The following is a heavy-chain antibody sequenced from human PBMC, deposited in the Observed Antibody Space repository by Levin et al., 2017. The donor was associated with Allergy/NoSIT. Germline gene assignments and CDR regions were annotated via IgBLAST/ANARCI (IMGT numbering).Heavy chain of an antibody. CDR2: IKSKTDGGTT. CDR1: GFSFTGAW. Sequence: GGSLRLSCAASGFSFTGAWMTWVRQAPGKGLEWVGRIKSKTDGGTTRYATPVKGRFSISRDDSKNTVFLQMNSLKTEDRAAYYCATVALGHCSGGSCEAWYFDLWGRGTLVTVSS. D-gene: IGHD2-15*01. J-gene: IGHJ2*01. V-gene: IGHV3-15*07. CDR3: ATVALGHCSGGSCEAWYFDL.